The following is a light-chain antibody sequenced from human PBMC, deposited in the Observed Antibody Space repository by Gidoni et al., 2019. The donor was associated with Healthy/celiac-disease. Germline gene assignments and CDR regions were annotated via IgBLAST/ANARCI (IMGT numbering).Light chain of an antibody. Sequence: DIQLTQSPSFLSASVGDRVTITCRASQGISSYLAWYQQKRGKAPKLLIYAASTLQSGVPSRFSGSGSGTEFTLTISSLQPEDFATYYCQQLNSYPSFGGGTKVEIK. CDR3: QQLNSYPS. CDR2: AAS. CDR1: QGISSY. V-gene: IGKV1-9*01. J-gene: IGKJ4*01.